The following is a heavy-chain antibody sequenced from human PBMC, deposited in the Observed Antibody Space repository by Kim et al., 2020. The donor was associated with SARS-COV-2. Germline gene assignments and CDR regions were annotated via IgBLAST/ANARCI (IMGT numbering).Heavy chain of an antibody. Sequence: SETLSLTCAVSGGSISSSNWWSWVRQPPGKGLEWIGEIYHSGSTNYNPSLKSRVTISVDKSKNQFSLKLSSVTAADTAVYYCARDGGSFGPVYYDILTGDNWFDPWGQGTLVTVSS. CDR2: IYHSGST. CDR3: ARDGGSFGPVYYDILTGDNWFDP. D-gene: IGHD3-9*01. J-gene: IGHJ5*02. CDR1: GGSISSSNW. V-gene: IGHV4-4*02.